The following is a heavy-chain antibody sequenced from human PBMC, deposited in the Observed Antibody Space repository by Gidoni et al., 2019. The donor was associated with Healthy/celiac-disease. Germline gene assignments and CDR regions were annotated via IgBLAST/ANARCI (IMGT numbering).Heavy chain of an antibody. CDR2: ISYDGSNK. Sequence: QVQLVASGGAVLQPGWSLTLSCAASRSTFSSYGMHGVRQAPGKGLEWVAVISYDGSNKYYADAVKGRFTIARDNSKNTLYLQMNSLRAEDTAVYYCAKDRGYFDGFDYWGQGTLVTVSS. CDR1: RSTFSSYG. D-gene: IGHD3-22*01. J-gene: IGHJ4*02. V-gene: IGHV3-30*18. CDR3: AKDRGYFDGFDY.